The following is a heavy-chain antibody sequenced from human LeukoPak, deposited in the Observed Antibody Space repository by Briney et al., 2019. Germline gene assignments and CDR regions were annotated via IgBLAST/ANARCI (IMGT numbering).Heavy chain of an antibody. J-gene: IGHJ4*02. Sequence: PGGSLRLSCAASGFTFSSYAMSWVRQAPGKGLEWVSAISGSGGSTYYADSVKGRFTISRDNSKNTLYLQMNSLRAEDTAVCYCAKVDSSSGWIFFDYWGQGTLVTVSS. CDR2: ISGSGGST. CDR1: GFTFSSYA. V-gene: IGHV3-23*01. CDR3: AKVDSSSGWIFFDY. D-gene: IGHD6-19*01.